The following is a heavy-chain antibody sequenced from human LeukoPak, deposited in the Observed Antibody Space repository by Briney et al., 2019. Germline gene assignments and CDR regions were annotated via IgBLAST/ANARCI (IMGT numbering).Heavy chain of an antibody. CDR2: VSGSGTST. CDR3: ARWTRIISSSLWYFDL. V-gene: IGHV3-48*03. D-gene: IGHD6-6*01. J-gene: IGHJ2*01. Sequence: GGSLRLSCAASGFTFSTYEMNWVRQAPGKGLEWVSYVSGSGTSTYYADSVKGRFTISRDNAKNSLYLQMNSLRAEDTAVYYCARWTRIISSSLWYFDLWGRGNLVTVSS. CDR1: GFTFSTYE.